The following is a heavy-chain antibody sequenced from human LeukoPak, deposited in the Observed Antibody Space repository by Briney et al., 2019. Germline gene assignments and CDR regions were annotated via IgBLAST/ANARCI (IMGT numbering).Heavy chain of an antibody. Sequence: SETLSLTCSVSRGSISTYYWSWIRQPPGKGLEWLGYIYSSGLTNYNPSLSGRTAISVDTSKNQVSLKLRSVTAADTAVYYCARASGGWYGLFDYWGQGTLVTVSS. J-gene: IGHJ4*02. D-gene: IGHD6-19*01. V-gene: IGHV4-59*08. CDR1: RGSISTYY. CDR3: ARASGGWYGLFDY. CDR2: IYSSGLT.